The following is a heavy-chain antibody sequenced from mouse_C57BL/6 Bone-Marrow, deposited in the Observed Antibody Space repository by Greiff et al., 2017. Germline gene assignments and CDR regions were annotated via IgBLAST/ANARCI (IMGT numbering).Heavy chain of an antibody. D-gene: IGHD2-1*01. CDR2: IYPGSGST. CDR1: GYTFTSYW. CDR3: ARRDYGNYYWYFDV. V-gene: IGHV1-55*01. Sequence: VQLQQPGAELVKPGASVKMSCKASGYTFTSYWITWVKQRPGQGLEWIGDIYPGSGSTNYNEKFKSKATLTVDTSSSTAYMQLSSLTSEDSAVYYGARRDYGNYYWYFDVWGTGTTVTVSS. J-gene: IGHJ1*03.